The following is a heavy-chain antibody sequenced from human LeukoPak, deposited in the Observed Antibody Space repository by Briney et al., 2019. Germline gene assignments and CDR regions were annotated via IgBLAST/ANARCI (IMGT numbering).Heavy chain of an antibody. Sequence: PSETLSLTCTVSGGSISSYYWSWIRQPPGKRLEWIGYIYYSGSTNYNPSLKSRVTISVDTSKNQFSLKLSSVTAADTTVYYCARRIAVAVDDAFDIWGQGTMVTVSS. V-gene: IGHV4-59*08. J-gene: IGHJ3*02. CDR1: GGSISSYY. D-gene: IGHD6-19*01. CDR3: ARRIAVAVDDAFDI. CDR2: IYYSGST.